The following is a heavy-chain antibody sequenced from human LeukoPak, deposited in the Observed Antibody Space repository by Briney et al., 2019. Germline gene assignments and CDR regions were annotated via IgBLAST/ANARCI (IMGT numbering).Heavy chain of an antibody. D-gene: IGHD3-22*01. CDR3: ARTYDYDSSGFYYFDY. J-gene: IGHJ4*02. V-gene: IGHV3-23*01. Sequence: PGGSLRLSCAASGFTFSSYAMSWVRQAPGKGLEWVSAISGSGGSTYYADSVKGRFTISRDNSKNTLYLQMNSLRAEDTAVYYCARTYDYDSSGFYYFDYWGQGTLVTVSS. CDR2: ISGSGGST. CDR1: GFTFSSYA.